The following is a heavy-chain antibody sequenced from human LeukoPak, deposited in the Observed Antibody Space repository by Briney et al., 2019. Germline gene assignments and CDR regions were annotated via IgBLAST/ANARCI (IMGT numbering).Heavy chain of an antibody. CDR1: GGTFSSYA. CDR3: ARKGSGYSYGLSDAFDI. Sequence: ASVKVSCKASGGTFSSYAISWVRQAPGQGLEWMGRIIPIFGTANYAQKFQGRVTITTDESTSTAYMELSSLRSEDTAVYYCARKGSGYSYGLSDAFDIWGQGTMVTVSS. J-gene: IGHJ3*02. D-gene: IGHD5-18*01. V-gene: IGHV1-69*05. CDR2: IIPIFGTA.